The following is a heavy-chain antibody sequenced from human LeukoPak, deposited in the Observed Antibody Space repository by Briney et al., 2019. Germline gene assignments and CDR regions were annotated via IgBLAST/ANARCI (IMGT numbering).Heavy chain of an antibody. CDR2: IYYSGST. CDR3: AGGLWFGELSPYGMFV. V-gene: IGHV4-59*01. CDR1: GGSISNYY. Sequence: SETLSLTCTVSGGSISNYYWSWIRQPPGKGLEWIGYIYYSGSTNYNPSLKSRVTISVDTSENQFSLKLSSVTAADTAVYYCAGGLWFGELSPYGMFVWGQGTTVTVSS. D-gene: IGHD3-10*01. J-gene: IGHJ6*02.